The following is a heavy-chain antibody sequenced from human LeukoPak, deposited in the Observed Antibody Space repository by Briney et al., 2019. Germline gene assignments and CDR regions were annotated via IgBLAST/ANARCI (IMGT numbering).Heavy chain of an antibody. V-gene: IGHV4-4*07. Sequence: SETLSLTCTVSGGTISSYYWSWVRQPAGKGLEWIGRIYTSGSTNYNPSLKSRVTMSVDTCKNHFSLKLCSVTAADTAVYYCARGVYYGSGSYYAGSAFDIWGQGTMVTVSS. CDR2: IYTSGST. CDR3: ARGVYYGSGSYYAGSAFDI. D-gene: IGHD3-10*01. J-gene: IGHJ3*02. CDR1: GGTISSYY.